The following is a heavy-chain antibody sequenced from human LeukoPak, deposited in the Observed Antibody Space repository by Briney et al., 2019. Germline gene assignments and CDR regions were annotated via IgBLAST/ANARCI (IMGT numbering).Heavy chain of an antibody. CDR2: ISYDGSNK. CDR1: GFTFSSYG. J-gene: IGHJ6*02. D-gene: IGHD2-8*02. Sequence: GRSLRLSCAASGFTFSSYGMHWVRQAPGKGLEWVAVISYDGSNKYYADSVKGRFTISRDNSKNTLYLQMNSLRAEDTAVCYCAKAPVLRGYYGMDVWGQGTTVTVSS. CDR3: AKAPVLRGYYGMDV. V-gene: IGHV3-30*18.